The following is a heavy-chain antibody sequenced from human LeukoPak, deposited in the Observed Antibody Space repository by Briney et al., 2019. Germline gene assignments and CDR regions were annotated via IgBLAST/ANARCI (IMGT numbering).Heavy chain of an antibody. CDR2: ISYDGSNK. D-gene: IGHD4-17*01. Sequence: GGSLRLSCAASGFTSSSYAMHWVRQAPGKGLEWVAVISYDGSNKYYADSVKGRFTISRDNSKNTLYLQMNSLRAEDTAVYYCARLSHDYGDYPKAEELYWGRGTLVTVSS. CDR1: GFTSSSYA. CDR3: ARLSHDYGDYPKAEELY. V-gene: IGHV3-30-3*01. J-gene: IGHJ4*02.